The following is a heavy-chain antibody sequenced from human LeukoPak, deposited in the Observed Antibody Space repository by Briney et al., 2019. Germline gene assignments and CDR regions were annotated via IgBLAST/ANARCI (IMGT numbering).Heavy chain of an antibody. J-gene: IGHJ6*02. CDR3: ARDPPDYGDYVNYYYYGMDV. CDR1: GGTFSSYA. D-gene: IGHD4-17*01. V-gene: IGHV1-69*04. CDR2: IIPILGIA. Sequence: SVKVSCKASGGTFSSYAISWVRQAPGQGLEWMGRIIPILGIANYAQKFQGRVTITADKSTSTAYMELSSLGSEDTAVYYCARDPPDYGDYVNYYYYGMDVWGQGTTVTVSS.